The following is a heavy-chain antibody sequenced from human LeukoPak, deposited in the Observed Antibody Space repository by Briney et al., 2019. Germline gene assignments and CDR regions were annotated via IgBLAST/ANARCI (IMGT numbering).Heavy chain of an antibody. CDR3: ARGTRELLD. Sequence: ASVKVSCKASGYTFTNYYIHWVRQAPGRGLECMGIINPSRSSTTYAQKFQGRVTMTRDTSTSTVYMELNSLRSEDTAVYYCARGTRELLDWGQGTMVTVSS. D-gene: IGHD1-26*01. V-gene: IGHV1-46*03. CDR2: INPSRSST. J-gene: IGHJ3*01. CDR1: GYTFTNYY.